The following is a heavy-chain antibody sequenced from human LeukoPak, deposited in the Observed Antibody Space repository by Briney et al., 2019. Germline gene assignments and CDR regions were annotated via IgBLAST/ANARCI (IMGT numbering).Heavy chain of an antibody. J-gene: IGHJ4*01. CDR1: GVSISSYY. CDR2: ISYSGGT. V-gene: IGHV4-59*01. D-gene: IGHD3-10*01. CDR3: VRGERLGGDY. Sequence: PSETLSLTCSVSGVSISSYYGSWIRQSPGKGLEWIGYISYSGGTNYNPSLKSRVTISLDTSKNQFSLQLSSVTAADTAVYYCVRGERLGGDYWGHGTLVTVSS.